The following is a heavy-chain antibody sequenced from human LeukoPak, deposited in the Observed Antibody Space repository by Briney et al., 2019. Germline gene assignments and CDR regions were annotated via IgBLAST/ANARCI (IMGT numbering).Heavy chain of an antibody. V-gene: IGHV3-33*06. Sequence: PGGSLRLSCAASGFSFSSYGMHWVRQAPGKGLEWVAVIWYDGSNKYYADSVKGRFTISRDNSKNTLYLQMNSLRAEDTAVYYCAKDPGDYYMDVWGKGTPVTVSS. CDR2: IWYDGSNK. CDR1: GFSFSSYG. J-gene: IGHJ6*03. CDR3: AKDPGDYYMDV.